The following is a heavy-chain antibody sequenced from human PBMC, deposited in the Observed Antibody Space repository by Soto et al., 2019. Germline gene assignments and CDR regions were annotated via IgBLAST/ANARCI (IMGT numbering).Heavy chain of an antibody. D-gene: IGHD3-22*01. J-gene: IGHJ3*02. Sequence: SETLSLTCTVSGGSISSYYWSWIRQPPGKGLEWIGYIYYSGSTNYNPSLKSRVTISVDTSKNQFSLKLSSVTAADTAVYYCARTGYYDSSGYDAFDIWGQGTMVTASS. CDR3: ARTGYYDSSGYDAFDI. CDR2: IYYSGST. CDR1: GGSISSYY. V-gene: IGHV4-59*01.